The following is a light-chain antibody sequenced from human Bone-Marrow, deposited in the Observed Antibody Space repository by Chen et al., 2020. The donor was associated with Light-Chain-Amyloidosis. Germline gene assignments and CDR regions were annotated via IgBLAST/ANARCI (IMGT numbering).Light chain of an antibody. Sequence: QSVLTQPPSTSGTPGQRVTISCSGSGSNIGSNYVYWYQQLPGTAPKRLIYRDNQRPPGVPDRFSGSKSGTSASLAINGLRSEDEAEYYCATWDDRLIALVFGGGTKVTVL. J-gene: IGLJ3*02. CDR1: GSNIGSNY. V-gene: IGLV1-47*01. CDR2: RDN. CDR3: ATWDDRLIALV.